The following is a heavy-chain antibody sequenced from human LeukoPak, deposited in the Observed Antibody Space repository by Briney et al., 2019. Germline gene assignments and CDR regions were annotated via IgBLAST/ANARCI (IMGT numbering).Heavy chain of an antibody. CDR3: ARQLADYDILTGYSPTYYFDY. Sequence: PSETLSLTCTVSGGSISSSSYYWGWIRQPPGKGLEWIGSIYYSGNTYYNPSLKSRVTISVDTSKNQFSLKLSSVTAADTAVYYCARQLADYDILTGYSPTYYFDYWGQGTLVTVSS. D-gene: IGHD3-9*01. CDR2: IYYSGNT. J-gene: IGHJ4*02. CDR1: GGSISSSSYY. V-gene: IGHV4-39*01.